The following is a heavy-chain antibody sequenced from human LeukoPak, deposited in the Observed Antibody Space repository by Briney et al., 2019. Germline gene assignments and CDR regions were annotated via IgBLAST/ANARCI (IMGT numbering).Heavy chain of an antibody. CDR3: ATDRGWRTSGYYLYYFEY. D-gene: IGHD3-3*01. J-gene: IGHJ4*02. Sequence: PGGSLRLSCAASGFIFTNYFMSWVRQAPGKGLEWVASIKHDGSEKYHVDSVRGRFTISRDNTMNSLYLQMSSLRAEDTAVYYCATDRGWRTSGYYLYYFEYWGQGTLVTYSS. CDR1: GFIFTNYF. CDR2: IKHDGSEK. V-gene: IGHV3-7*01.